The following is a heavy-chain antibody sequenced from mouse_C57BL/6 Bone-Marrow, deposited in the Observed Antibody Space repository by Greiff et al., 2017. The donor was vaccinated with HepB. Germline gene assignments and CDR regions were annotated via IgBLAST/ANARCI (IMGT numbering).Heavy chain of an antibody. J-gene: IGHJ2*01. CDR3: ARNYGSGCSVYFDY. D-gene: IGHD1-1*01. CDR1: GYTFTSYG. Sequence: VQLVESGAELARPGASVKLSCKASGYTFTSYGISWVKQRTGQGLEWIGEIDPRSGNTYYNEKFKGKATLTADKSSSTAYMELRSLTSEDSAVYFCARNYGSGCSVYFDYWGQGTTLTVSS. CDR2: IDPRSGNT. V-gene: IGHV1-81*01.